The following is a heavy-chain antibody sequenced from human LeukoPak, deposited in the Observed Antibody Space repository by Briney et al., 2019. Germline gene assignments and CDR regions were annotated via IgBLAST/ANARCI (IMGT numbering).Heavy chain of an antibody. J-gene: IGHJ3*02. Sequence: SETLSLTCTVSGGSISSYYWSWIRQPPGKGLEWIGYIYYSGSTNYNPSLKSRVTISVDTSKNQFSLKPSSVTAADTAVYYCARGVSINGYSSSWYYPDAFDIWGQGTMVTVSS. D-gene: IGHD6-13*01. CDR1: GGSISSYY. CDR3: ARGVSINGYSSSWYYPDAFDI. CDR2: IYYSGST. V-gene: IGHV4-59*08.